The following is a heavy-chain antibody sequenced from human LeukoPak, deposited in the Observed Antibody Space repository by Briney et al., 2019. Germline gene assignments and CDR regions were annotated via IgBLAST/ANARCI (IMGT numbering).Heavy chain of an antibody. Sequence: ASARVSCKASRHTFTVYHVHWVRQAPGQGLEWMGWINPDSGVTNYAQNLQARVTMTRDTSISTVFLDLSSLRSDDTAVYYCALVTSGNWWFDPWGQGTLVTVSS. V-gene: IGHV1-2*02. CDR3: ALVTSGNWWFDP. D-gene: IGHD2-21*02. CDR2: INPDSGVT. CDR1: RHTFTVYH. J-gene: IGHJ5*02.